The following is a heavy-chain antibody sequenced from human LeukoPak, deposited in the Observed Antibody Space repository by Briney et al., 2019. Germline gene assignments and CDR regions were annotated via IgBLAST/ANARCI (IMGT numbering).Heavy chain of an antibody. CDR3: ARDGYWNLIYYYYYIDV. Sequence: GRPLRLSCAASGFTFSSYAMHWVRQAPGKGLEWVAVISYDGSNKYYADSVKGRFTISRDNSKNTLYLQMNSLRAEDTAVYYCARDGYWNLIYYYYYIDVWGKGTTVTVSS. D-gene: IGHD1-7*01. CDR2: ISYDGSNK. CDR1: GFTFSSYA. V-gene: IGHV3-30*01. J-gene: IGHJ6*03.